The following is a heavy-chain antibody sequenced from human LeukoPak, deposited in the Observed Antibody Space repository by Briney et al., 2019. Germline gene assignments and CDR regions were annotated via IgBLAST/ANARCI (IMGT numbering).Heavy chain of an antibody. J-gene: IGHJ4*02. CDR3: ARGGVRRGYYDY. Sequence: GGSLRLSCAASGFSFGNYWMKWVRQDPVKGLEWVANINEDGSEKYYVDSVRGRFTISRDSAKNSLYLQMNSLRTEDTAVYYCARGGVRRGYYDYWGQGTLVTVSS. D-gene: IGHD1-14*01. CDR1: GFSFGNYW. CDR2: INEDGSEK. V-gene: IGHV3-7*01.